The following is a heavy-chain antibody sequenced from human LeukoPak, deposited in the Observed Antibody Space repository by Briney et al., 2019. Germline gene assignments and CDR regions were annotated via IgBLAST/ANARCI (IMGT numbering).Heavy chain of an antibody. CDR1: GFTFSHHG. D-gene: IGHD3-10*02. V-gene: IGHV3-48*04. J-gene: IGHJ6*04. CDR3: AGLGITMIGGV. CDR2: IRGNGITT. Sequence: GGTLRLSCAASGFTFSHHGMNWVRQAPGKGLEWVSGIRGNGITTYYADSVKGRFTISRDNTKNSLYLQMNSLRAEDTAVYYCAGLGITMIGGVWGKGTTVTISS.